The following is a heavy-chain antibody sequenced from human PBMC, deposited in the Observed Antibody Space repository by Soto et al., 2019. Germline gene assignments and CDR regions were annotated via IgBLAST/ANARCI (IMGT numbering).Heavy chain of an antibody. CDR3: SRLCRQVGDLYYFSF. Sequence: SETLSLTCTVSGGSISRDCWSWIRQPPGKGLEWIGYIYYSGSTNYNPSLKSRVTISVDTSKNQFSLKLSSVTAADTAVYYCSRLCRQVGDLYYFSFWGQGTLVTVS. CDR1: GGSISRDC. J-gene: IGHJ1*01. V-gene: IGHV4-59*01. CDR2: IYYSGST. D-gene: IGHD3-10*01.